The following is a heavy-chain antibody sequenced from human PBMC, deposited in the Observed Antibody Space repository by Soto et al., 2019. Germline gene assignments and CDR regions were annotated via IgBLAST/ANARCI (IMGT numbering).Heavy chain of an antibody. V-gene: IGHV3-30-3*01. Sequence: QVQLVESGGGVVQPGRSLRLSCAASGFTFSSYAMHWVRQAPGKGLEWVAVISYDGSNKYYADSVKGRFTISRDNSKNTLYLPMTSLTLADTAVYYCARPPWSDDYNGGYFDRWGRGTLVTVSS. CDR1: GFTFSSYA. CDR3: ARPPWSDDYNGGYFDR. J-gene: IGHJ2*01. CDR2: ISYDGSNK. D-gene: IGHD4-4*01.